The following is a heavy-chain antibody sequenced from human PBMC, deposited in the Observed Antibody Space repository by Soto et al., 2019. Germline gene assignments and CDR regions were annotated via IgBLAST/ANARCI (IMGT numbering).Heavy chain of an antibody. D-gene: IGHD5-12*01. Sequence: GASVKVSCKASGGTFSSYAISWVRQAPGQGLEWMGGIIPIFGTTNYAQKFQGRVTITRDTSTSTVYMELSSLRSEDTAVYYCARGMGYSGYDFWGQGTLVTVSS. V-gene: IGHV1-69*05. CDR3: ARGMGYSGYDF. CDR2: IIPIFGTT. J-gene: IGHJ4*02. CDR1: GGTFSSYA.